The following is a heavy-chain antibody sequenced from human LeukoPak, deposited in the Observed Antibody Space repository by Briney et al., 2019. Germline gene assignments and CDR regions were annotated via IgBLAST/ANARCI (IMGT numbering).Heavy chain of an antibody. J-gene: IGHJ4*02. CDR3: ARGAAMDFNFDY. CDR2: ISSSSSYI. CDR1: GFTFSSYS. Sequence: PGGSLGLSCAASGFTFSSYSMNWVRQAPGKGLEWVSSISSSSSYIYYADSVKGRFTISRDNAKNSLYLQMNSLRAEDTAVYYCARGAAMDFNFDYWGQGTLVTVSS. D-gene: IGHD5-18*01. V-gene: IGHV3-21*01.